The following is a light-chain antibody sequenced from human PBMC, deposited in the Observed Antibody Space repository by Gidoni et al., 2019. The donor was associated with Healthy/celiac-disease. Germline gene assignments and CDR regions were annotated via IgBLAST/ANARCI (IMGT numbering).Light chain of an antibody. CDR2: GAS. V-gene: IGKV3-15*01. CDR1: QSVSSN. CDR3: QQYKNWARWT. Sequence: EIVMTQSPATLSVSPGERATLACRASQSVSSNLAWYQQKPGQAPRLLIYGASTRATGIPARFSGSGSGTEFTLTISSLQSEDFAVYCCQQYKNWARWTFGQGTKVEIK. J-gene: IGKJ1*01.